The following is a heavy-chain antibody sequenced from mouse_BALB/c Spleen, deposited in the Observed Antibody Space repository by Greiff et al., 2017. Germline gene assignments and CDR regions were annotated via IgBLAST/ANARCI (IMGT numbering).Heavy chain of an antibody. J-gene: IGHJ1*01. CDR2: INYDGNN. D-gene: IGHD4-1*02. CDR3: AQLLYWYFDV. CDR1: GYSITSGYY. V-gene: IGHV3-6*02. Sequence: QSGPGLVKPSQSLSLTCSVTGYSITSGYYWNWIRQFPGNILEWMGYINYDGNNKYNPSLKNRISITRDTSKNQFFLKLNSVTTEDTATYYCAQLLYWYFDVWGAGTTVTVSS.